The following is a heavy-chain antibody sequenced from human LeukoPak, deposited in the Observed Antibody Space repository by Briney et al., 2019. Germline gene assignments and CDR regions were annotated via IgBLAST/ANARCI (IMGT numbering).Heavy chain of an antibody. CDR2: IYTSGST. CDR3: ASLPLYGGNSERGY. V-gene: IGHV4-4*07. D-gene: IGHD4-23*01. CDR1: GGSISSYY. Sequence: SETLSLTCTVSGGSISSYYWSWIRQPAGKGLEWIGRIYTSGSTNYNPSLKSRVTISVDTSKNQFSLKLSSVTAADTAVYYCASLPLYGGNSERGYWGQGTLVTVSS. J-gene: IGHJ4*02.